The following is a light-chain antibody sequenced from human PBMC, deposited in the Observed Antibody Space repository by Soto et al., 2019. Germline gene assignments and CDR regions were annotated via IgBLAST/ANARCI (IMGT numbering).Light chain of an antibody. Sequence: QSALTQPASVSGSPGQSITISCTGTSSDVGGYNYVSWYQQHPDKAPKLMIYEVSNRPSGVSNRFSGSKSGNTASLTISGLQAEDEADDYCSSYTSSSTPYVFGTGTKLTV. V-gene: IGLV2-14*01. J-gene: IGLJ1*01. CDR1: SSDVGGYNY. CDR3: SSYTSSSTPYV. CDR2: EVS.